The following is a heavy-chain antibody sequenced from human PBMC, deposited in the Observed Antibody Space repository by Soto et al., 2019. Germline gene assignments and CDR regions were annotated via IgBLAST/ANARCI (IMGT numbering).Heavy chain of an antibody. D-gene: IGHD1-7*01. CDR1: GFTFSSYA. J-gene: IGHJ6*02. CDR3: VKSRRGWLHMNYFDYGMDV. CDR2: ISSNGGST. V-gene: IGHV3-64D*06. Sequence: GGSLRLSCSASGFTFSSYAMHWVRQAPGKGLEYVSAISSNGGSTYYADSVKGRFTISRDNSKNTLYLQMSSLRAEDTAVYYCVKSRRGWLHMNYFDYGMDVWGQGTTVTVSS.